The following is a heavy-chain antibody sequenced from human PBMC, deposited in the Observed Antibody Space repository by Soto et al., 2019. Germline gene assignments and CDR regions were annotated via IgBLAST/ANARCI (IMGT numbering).Heavy chain of an antibody. V-gene: IGHV4-59*08. CDR2: IYYSGST. J-gene: IGHJ4*02. CDR1: GGSISSYY. CDR3: AGRYGGTLDY. Sequence: SETLSLTCTVSGGSISSYYWSWIRQPPGKGLEWIGYIYYSGSTNYNPSLKSRVTIPVDTSKNQFSLKLSSVTAADTAVYYCAGRYGGTLDYWGQGTLVTVSS. D-gene: IGHD4-17*01.